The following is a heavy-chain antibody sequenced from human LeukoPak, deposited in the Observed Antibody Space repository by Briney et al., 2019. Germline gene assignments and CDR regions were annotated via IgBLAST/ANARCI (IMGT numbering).Heavy chain of an antibody. J-gene: IGHJ1*01. CDR3: ASPRGDDSGGYYTWYFHH. Sequence: PSETLSLTCTVSGGSISSGYYWGWIRQPPGKGLEWIGSGSTYYNPSLKSRATISVDTSKNQFSLKLSFVTAADTAVYFCASPRGDDSGGYYTWYFHHWGQGILVTVSS. D-gene: IGHD3-22*01. CDR2: SGST. V-gene: IGHV4-38-2*02. CDR1: GGSISSGYY.